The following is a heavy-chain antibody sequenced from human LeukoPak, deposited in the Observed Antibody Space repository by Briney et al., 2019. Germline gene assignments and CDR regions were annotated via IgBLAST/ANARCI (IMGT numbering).Heavy chain of an antibody. CDR1: GASISGSGYY. J-gene: IGHJ6*03. V-gene: IGHV4-39*02. D-gene: IGHD6-13*01. CDR3: ARESIAAAGNLYYYYYMDV. CDR2: IYSSGST. Sequence: SETLSLTCTVSGASISGSGYYWGWIRQPPGKGLEWIGSIYSSGSTYYNASLQSRVTISIETSKNQISLRLNSVTAADTAMYYCARESIAAAGNLYYYYYMDVWGKGTTVTISS.